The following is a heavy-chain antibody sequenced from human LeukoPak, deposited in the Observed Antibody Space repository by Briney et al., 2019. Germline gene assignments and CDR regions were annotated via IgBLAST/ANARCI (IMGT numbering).Heavy chain of an antibody. CDR3: AGRNDQTYYYYGVDV. V-gene: IGHV1-69*13. CDR2: IIPIFGTA. D-gene: IGHD2-2*01. J-gene: IGHJ6*04. CDR1: GGTFSSYA. Sequence: ASVKVSCKASGGTFSSYAISWVRQAPGQGLEWMGGIIPIFGTANYAQKFQGRVTITADESTSTAYMELSSLRSEDTAVYYCAGRNDQTYYYYGVDVWGKGTTVTVSS.